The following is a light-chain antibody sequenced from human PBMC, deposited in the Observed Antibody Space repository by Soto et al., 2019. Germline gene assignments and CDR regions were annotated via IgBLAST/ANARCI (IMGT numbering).Light chain of an antibody. CDR2: EVS. J-gene: IGLJ2*01. CDR1: SRDVGGYNY. V-gene: IGLV2-8*01. Sequence: QSALTQPPSASGSPGQSVTISCTGTSRDVGGYNYVSWYQQHPGKVPKLMIYEVSKRPSGVPDRFSGFKSGNTASLTVSGLQAEDEADYYCSSYAGRNTLVFGGGTQLTVL. CDR3: SSYAGRNTLV.